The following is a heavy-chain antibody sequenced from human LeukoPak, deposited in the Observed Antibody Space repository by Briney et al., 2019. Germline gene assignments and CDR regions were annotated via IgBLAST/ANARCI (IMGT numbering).Heavy chain of an antibody. CDR2: IYTSGST. J-gene: IGHJ4*02. CDR3: ASPLFCSGTGCYDS. CDR1: GGSISSGGPY. V-gene: IGHV4-61*09. D-gene: IGHD2-2*01. Sequence: SQTLSLTCTVSGGSISSGGPYWSWIRQPAGKGLEWVGHIYTSGSTNYNPSLKSRVTISVDMSKNRFSLKLSSVTAADTAVYYCASPLFCSGTGCYDSWGQGTLVTVSS.